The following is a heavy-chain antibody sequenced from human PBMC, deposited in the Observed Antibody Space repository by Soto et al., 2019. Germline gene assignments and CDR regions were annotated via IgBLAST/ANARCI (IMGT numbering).Heavy chain of an antibody. CDR2: IIPIFGTA. CDR3: ARGWGYDSTDYYYAY. CDR1: GGTFSRHA. V-gene: IGHV1-69*01. D-gene: IGHD3-22*01. Sequence: QVQLVQSGAEVRKPGSSVKVSCKASGGTFSRHAISWVRQAPGQGLEWMGGIIPIFGTANHAQKFQGRVTIIADDSTSTVYMELSSLRSEDTAIYYCARGWGYDSTDYYYAYWGQGTLVIVSS. J-gene: IGHJ4*02.